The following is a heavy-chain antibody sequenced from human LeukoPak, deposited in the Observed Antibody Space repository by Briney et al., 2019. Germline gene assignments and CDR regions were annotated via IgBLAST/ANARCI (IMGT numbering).Heavy chain of an antibody. J-gene: IGHJ4*02. Sequence: SETLSLTCTVSGGSISSYYWGWIRQPPGKGLEWIGSIYYSGSTYYNPSLKSRVTISVDTSKNQFSLKLSSVTAADTAVYYCARLINEVFDYWGQGTLVTVSS. CDR1: GGSISSYY. CDR2: IYYSGST. CDR3: ARLINEVFDY. V-gene: IGHV4-39*01. D-gene: IGHD1-1*01.